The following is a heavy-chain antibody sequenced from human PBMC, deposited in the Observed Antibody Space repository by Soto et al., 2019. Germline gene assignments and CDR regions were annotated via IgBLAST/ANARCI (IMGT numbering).Heavy chain of an antibody. CDR1: GGSFSGYY. J-gene: IGHJ6*02. V-gene: IGHV4-34*01. CDR3: ATGSRGVIVPYYYYGMDV. D-gene: IGHD2-2*01. Sequence: SETLSLTCAVYGGSFSGYYWSWIRQPPGKGLEWIGEINHSGSTNYNPSLKSRVTISVDTSKNQFSLKLSSVTAADTAVYYCATGSRGVIVPYYYYGMDVWGQGTTVTVSS. CDR2: INHSGST.